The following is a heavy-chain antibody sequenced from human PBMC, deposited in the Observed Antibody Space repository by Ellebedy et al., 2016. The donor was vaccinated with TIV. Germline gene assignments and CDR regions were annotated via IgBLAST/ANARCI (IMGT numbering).Heavy chain of an antibody. D-gene: IGHD2-15*01. V-gene: IGHV4-59*01. CDR2: ISYSGST. CDR1: GGSIGSYY. J-gene: IGHJ3*02. Sequence: MPSETLSLTCTVSGGSIGSYYWSWIRQPPGKGLEWIGYISYSGSTNYNPSLKSRVTISVDTSKNQFSLKLNTVTAADTAVYYCARVVWQLPVSYAFDIWGQGTMVTVSS. CDR3: ARVVWQLPVSYAFDI.